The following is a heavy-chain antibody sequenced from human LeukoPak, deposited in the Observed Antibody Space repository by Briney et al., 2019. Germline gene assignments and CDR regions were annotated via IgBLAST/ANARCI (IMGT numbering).Heavy chain of an antibody. D-gene: IGHD2-15*01. CDR3: AKDMGSGGSYYYYYYGMDV. J-gene: IGHJ6*02. V-gene: IGHV3-43*02. Sequence: GGSLRLSCAASGFTFDDYAMHWVRQAPGKGLGWVSLISGDGGSTYYADSVKGRFTISRDNSKNSLYLQMNSLRTEDTALYYCAKDMGSGGSYYYYYYGMDVWGQGTTVTVSS. CDR2: ISGDGGST. CDR1: GFTFDDYA.